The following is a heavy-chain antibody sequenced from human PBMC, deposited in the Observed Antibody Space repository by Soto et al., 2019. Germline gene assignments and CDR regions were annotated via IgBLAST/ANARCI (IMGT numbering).Heavy chain of an antibody. CDR1: GFTFSSYA. CDR3: AKGKGIRSPEDY. D-gene: IGHD2-15*01. CDR2: ISGSGGST. J-gene: IGHJ4*02. Sequence: EVQLLESGGGLVQPGGSLRLSCAASGFTFSSYAMSWVRQAPGKGLEWVSAISGSGGSTYYADSVKGRFTISMDNSKNTRYLQMNSLRAEDTAVYYCAKGKGIRSPEDYWGQGTVVTVSS. V-gene: IGHV3-23*01.